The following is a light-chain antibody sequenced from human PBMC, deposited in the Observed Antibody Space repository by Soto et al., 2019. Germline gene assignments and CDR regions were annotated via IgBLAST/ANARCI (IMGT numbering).Light chain of an antibody. Sequence: DIHMTQSPSSPSASVGDRFTITCQASQDIRYYLNWFQQKPGKAPKVLIYDASRLETGVPSRLSGSGYGTHFSLAISSLKHEDIATYYCQQYDSLTITFGHGTRLEIK. J-gene: IGKJ5*01. CDR1: QDIRYY. V-gene: IGKV1-33*01. CDR3: QQYDSLTIT. CDR2: DAS.